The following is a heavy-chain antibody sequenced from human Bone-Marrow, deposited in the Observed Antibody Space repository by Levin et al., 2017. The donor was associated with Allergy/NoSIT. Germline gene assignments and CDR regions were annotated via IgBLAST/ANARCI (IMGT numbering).Heavy chain of an antibody. CDR1: GFTFSSYG. Sequence: PGGSLRLSCAASGFTFSSYGMHWVRQAPGKGLEWVAVISYDGSNKYYADSVKGRFTISRDNSKNTLYLQMNSLRAEDTAVYYCAKDAPGAGDYYGSGSYDLNDYWGQGTLVTVSS. J-gene: IGHJ4*02. CDR2: ISYDGSNK. D-gene: IGHD3-10*01. V-gene: IGHV3-30*18. CDR3: AKDAPGAGDYYGSGSYDLNDY.